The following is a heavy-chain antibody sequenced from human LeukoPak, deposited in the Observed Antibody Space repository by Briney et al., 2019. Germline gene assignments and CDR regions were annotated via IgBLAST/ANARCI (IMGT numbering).Heavy chain of an antibody. D-gene: IGHD1-14*01. Sequence: SETLSLTCTVSGGSISGYFWSWIRQPPGKGLESIGYIYYSGSTNYNPSLRSRVTISADTSKNQFSLKLSSVTAADTAVYYCARGRDHLDYWGQGTLVTVSS. V-gene: IGHV4-59*01. CDR3: ARGRDHLDY. CDR2: IYYSGST. CDR1: GGSISGYF. J-gene: IGHJ4*02.